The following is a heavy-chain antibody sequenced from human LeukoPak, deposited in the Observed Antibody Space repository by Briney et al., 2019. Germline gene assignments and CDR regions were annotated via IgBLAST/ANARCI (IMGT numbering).Heavy chain of an antibody. CDR2: IIPIFGTA. CDR3: ATKGRFLEWLPAADYYYGMDV. Sequence: GASVKVSCKASGGTFSSYAISWVRQAPGQGLEWMGGIIPIFGTANYAQKFQGRVTITADESTSTAYVELSSLRSEDTAEYYCATKGRFLEWLPAADYYYGMDVWGQGTTVTVSS. V-gene: IGHV1-69*13. CDR1: GGTFSSYA. J-gene: IGHJ6*02. D-gene: IGHD3-3*01.